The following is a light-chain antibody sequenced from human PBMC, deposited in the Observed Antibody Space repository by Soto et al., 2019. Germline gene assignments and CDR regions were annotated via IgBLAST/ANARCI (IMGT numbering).Light chain of an antibody. J-gene: IGKJ5*01. CDR1: QSVSSSY. CDR3: QQRSDWPPIT. V-gene: IGKV3D-20*02. Sequence: EIVLTQSPGTLSLSPGERATLSCRASQSVSSSYLAWYQQRPGQPPRLLIYDASYRATGVPLRFSGSGSGTEFTLTISSLESGDSAIYYCQQRSDWPPITFGQGTRLEIK. CDR2: DAS.